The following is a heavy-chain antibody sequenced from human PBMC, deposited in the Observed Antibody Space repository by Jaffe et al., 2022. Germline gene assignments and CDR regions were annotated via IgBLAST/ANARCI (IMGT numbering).Heavy chain of an antibody. V-gene: IGHV5-51*03. D-gene: IGHD3-10*01. Sequence: EVQLVQSGAEVKKPGESLKISCKGSGYSFTSYWIGWVRQMPGKGLEWMGIIYPGDSDTRYSPSFQGQVTISADKSISTAYLQWSSLKASDTAMYYCVRPGSGSGSYYRPYYFDYWGQGTLVTVSS. J-gene: IGHJ4*02. CDR3: VRPGSGSGSYYRPYYFDY. CDR2: IYPGDSDT. CDR1: GYSFTSYW.